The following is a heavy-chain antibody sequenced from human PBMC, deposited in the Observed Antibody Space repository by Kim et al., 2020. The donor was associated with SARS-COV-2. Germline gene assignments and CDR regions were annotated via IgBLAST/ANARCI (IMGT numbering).Heavy chain of an antibody. V-gene: IGHV1-8*01. CDR2: MNPNSGNT. J-gene: IGHJ5*02. CDR1: GYTFTSYD. D-gene: IGHD3-22*01. Sequence: ASVKVSCKASGYTFTSYDINWVRQATGQGLEWMGWMNPNSGNTGYAQKFQGRVTMTRNTSISTAYMELSSLRSEDTAVYYCARDYWADYYDSRFDPWGQGTLVTVSS. CDR3: ARDYWADYYDSRFDP.